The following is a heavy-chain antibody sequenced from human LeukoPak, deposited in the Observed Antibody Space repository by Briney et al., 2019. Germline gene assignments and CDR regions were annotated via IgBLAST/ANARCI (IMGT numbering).Heavy chain of an antibody. D-gene: IGHD6-13*01. Sequence: PGRSLRLSCAASGFTFDDYAMHWVRQAPGKGLEWVSGISWNSGSIGYADSMKGRFTISRDNAKNSLYLQMNSLRAEDTALYYCAKGGSMDVWGQGTTVTVSS. CDR3: AKGGSMDV. V-gene: IGHV3-9*01. CDR1: GFTFDDYA. J-gene: IGHJ6*02. CDR2: ISWNSGSI.